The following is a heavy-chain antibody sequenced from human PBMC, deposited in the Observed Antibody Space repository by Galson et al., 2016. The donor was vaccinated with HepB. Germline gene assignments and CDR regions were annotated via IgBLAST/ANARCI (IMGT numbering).Heavy chain of an antibody. Sequence: SVKVSCKASGYTFTRNGISWLRQAPGQGLEWIGWISANSGNTNYAQKFQGRVTMTRDTSTSTAYMELRSLRYDDTAVYSCARDVQYAFDLWGQGTVVTVSS. CDR2: ISANSGNT. V-gene: IGHV1-18*01. CDR1: GYTFTRNG. J-gene: IGHJ3*01. CDR3: ARDVQYAFDL.